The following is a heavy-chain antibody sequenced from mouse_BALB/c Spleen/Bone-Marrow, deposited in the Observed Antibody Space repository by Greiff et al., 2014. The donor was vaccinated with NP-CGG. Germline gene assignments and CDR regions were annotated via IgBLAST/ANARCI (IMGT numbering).Heavy chain of an antibody. J-gene: IGHJ4*01. Sequence: VHVKQSGPELVKPGASVEMSCKASGYTFTAYVMHWVKQKPGQGLEWIGYINPYNDGTKYNEMFKGKATLTSDKSSSTAYMEPSSLTSEDSAVYDCAREGGLRRGDYYAMDYWGQGTSVTVSS. CDR3: AREGGLRRGDYYAMDY. D-gene: IGHD2-4*01. CDR2: INPYNDGT. V-gene: IGHV1-14*01. CDR1: GYTFTAYV.